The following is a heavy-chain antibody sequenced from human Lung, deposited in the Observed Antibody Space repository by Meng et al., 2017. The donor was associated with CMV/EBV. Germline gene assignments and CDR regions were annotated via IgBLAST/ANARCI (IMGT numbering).Heavy chain of an antibody. CDR3: ARTNTPMFTWGPYFDY. D-gene: IGHD5-18*01. J-gene: IGHJ4*02. CDR2: IYPGDSDT. CDR1: GYTFATSW. Sequence: GGSLRLXCTTSGYTFATSWIGWVRQMPGKGLEWMGIIYPGDSDTKYSPSFQGQVTISADKSLNTAYLQWSSLQASDTAIYYCARTNTPMFTWGPYFDYWGQGTLVTVSS. V-gene: IGHV5-51*01.